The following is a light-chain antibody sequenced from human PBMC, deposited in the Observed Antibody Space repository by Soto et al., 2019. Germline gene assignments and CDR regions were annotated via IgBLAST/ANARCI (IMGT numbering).Light chain of an antibody. V-gene: IGKV3-11*01. CDR1: QSVSSF. CDR2: DAS. J-gene: IGKJ1*01. Sequence: EIVWTPSPATLSLSPGERATLSCRASQSVSSFLAWYQQRPGQSPRLLIYDASNRATGVPARFSGSGSGTDFTLTISRLEPEDFAEYHCQQYNNWPQTFGQGTKVDIK. CDR3: QQYNNWPQT.